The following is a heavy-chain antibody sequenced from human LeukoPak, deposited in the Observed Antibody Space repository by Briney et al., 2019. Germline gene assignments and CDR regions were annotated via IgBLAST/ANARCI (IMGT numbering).Heavy chain of an antibody. V-gene: IGHV1-46*01. J-gene: IGHJ4*02. Sequence: ASVKVSCKASGYSFTSYYMHWVRQVPGQGLEWMGIINPSGGSTSYAQKFQGRVTMTRDTSTSTVYMELSSLRSEDTAVFYCARGPSLAYCGGDCYYFDYWGQGTLVTVSS. CDR1: GYSFTSYY. CDR2: INPSGGST. CDR3: ARGPSLAYCGGDCYYFDY. D-gene: IGHD2-21*02.